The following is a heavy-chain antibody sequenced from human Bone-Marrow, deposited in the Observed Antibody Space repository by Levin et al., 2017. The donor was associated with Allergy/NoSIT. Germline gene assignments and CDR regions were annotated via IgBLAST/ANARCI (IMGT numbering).Heavy chain of an antibody. CDR1: GFTFSSFW. Sequence: GGSLRLSCAASGFTFSSFWMSWVRQLPGKGLEWVATIRQDGSDKYYVDSVKGRFTISRDNAKNSLYLQMNSLRAEDTAVYYCAGYCSGGNCYPHYCCYYVDDWGKGTTVTVSS. CDR3: AGYCSGGNCYPHYCCYYVDD. CDR2: IRQDGSDK. J-gene: IGHJ6*03. V-gene: IGHV3-7*03. D-gene: IGHD2-15*01.